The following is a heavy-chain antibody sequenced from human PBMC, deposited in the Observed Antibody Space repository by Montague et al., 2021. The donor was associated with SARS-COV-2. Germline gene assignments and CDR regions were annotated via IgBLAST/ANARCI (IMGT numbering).Heavy chain of an antibody. CDR2: IYHSGST. V-gene: IGHV4-4*02. CDR1: GGSISSSNW. CDR3: ARGRYHYDSSGYYPPDAFDI. D-gene: IGHD3-22*01. J-gene: IGHJ3*02. Sequence: SETLSLTCAVSGGSISSSNWWSWVRQPPGKGLEWIGEIYHSGSTNYNPSLKSRVTISVDKSKSQFSLKLSSVTAADTAVYYCARGRYHYDSSGYYPPDAFDIWGQGTMVTVSS.